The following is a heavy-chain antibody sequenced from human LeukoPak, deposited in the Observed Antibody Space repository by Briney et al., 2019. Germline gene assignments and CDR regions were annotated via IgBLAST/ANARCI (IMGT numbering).Heavy chain of an antibody. CDR1: GGRFGNYA. V-gene: IGHV1-69*13. D-gene: IGHD1-1*01. J-gene: IGHJ4*02. CDR2: ITPLYGAS. Sequence: SVKVSCKASGGRFGNYALNWVRQPPGQRFEWMGAITPLYGASNYAQKFQGRLTIVADESTGTGYMELRSLASEDTAVYYCAADSHTSGFDYWAQGTLVTVSS. CDR3: AADSHTSGFDY.